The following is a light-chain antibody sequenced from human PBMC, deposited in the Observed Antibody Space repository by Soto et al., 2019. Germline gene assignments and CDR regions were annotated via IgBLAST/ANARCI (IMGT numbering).Light chain of an antibody. V-gene: IGKV3-20*01. CDR2: HTS. CDR3: HLYTHSPGA. J-gene: IGKJ1*01. Sequence: EIVLTQSPGTMSLSKGQIASLSCRASQNVDKNYFAWYQQRPGQAPRVLIHHTSRRASGIPDRFSGAGSGTDFYLAIRMLEPEDFSVYLCHLYTHSPGAFGQGTRWEIK. CDR1: QNVDKNY.